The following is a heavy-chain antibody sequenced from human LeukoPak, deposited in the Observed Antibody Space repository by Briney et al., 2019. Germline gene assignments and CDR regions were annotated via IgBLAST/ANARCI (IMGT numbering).Heavy chain of an antibody. V-gene: IGHV4-34*01. J-gene: IGHJ2*01. CDR1: GGSFSGYY. CDR2: INHIGST. D-gene: IGHD5-24*01. Sequence: PESLSLTCAVYGGSFSGYYWSWIRQLPGKGLEWIGEINHIGSTTYNPTFKSRVTISVHTSENQFPLKLSSVTAADTAVYYCARMAAQGLRYFHLWGRGPRVTVFS. CDR3: ARMAAQGLRYFHL.